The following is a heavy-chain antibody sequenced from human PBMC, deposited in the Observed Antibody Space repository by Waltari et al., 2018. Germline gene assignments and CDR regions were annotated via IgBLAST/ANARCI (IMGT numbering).Heavy chain of an antibody. CDR1: GGSISSHY. CDR2: IYYSGST. D-gene: IGHD6-6*01. Sequence: QVQLQESGPGLVKPSETLSLTCTVSGGSISSHYWSWIRQPPGKGLEWIGYIYYSGSTNYNPSLKSRVTISVDTSKNQFSLKLSSVTAADTAVYYCARRWSIAARHWFDPWGQGTLVTVSS. J-gene: IGHJ5*02. CDR3: ARRWSIAARHWFDP. V-gene: IGHV4-59*11.